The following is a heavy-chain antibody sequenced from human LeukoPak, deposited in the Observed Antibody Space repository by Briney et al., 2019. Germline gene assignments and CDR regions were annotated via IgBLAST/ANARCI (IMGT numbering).Heavy chain of an antibody. D-gene: IGHD1-1*01. CDR2: IIPILGIA. CDR1: GGTFSSYA. J-gene: IGHJ4*02. CDR3: ARGANWNDFYYFDY. Sequence: SVKVSCKASGGTFSSYAISWVRQAPGQGLEWMGRIIPILGIANYAQKFQGGVTITADKSTSTAYMELSSLRSEDTAVYYCARGANWNDFYYFDYWGQGTLVTVSS. V-gene: IGHV1-69*04.